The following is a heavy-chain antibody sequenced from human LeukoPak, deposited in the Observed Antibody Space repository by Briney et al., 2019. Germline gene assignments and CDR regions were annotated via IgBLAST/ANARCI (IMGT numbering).Heavy chain of an antibody. CDR2: ISSGGSTI. D-gene: IGHD3-9*01. J-gene: IGHJ3*02. Sequence: GGSLRLSCAASGFTFSDYYMSWIRQAPGKGLEWVSYISSGGSTIYYADSVKGRFTISRDNAKNSLYLQMNSLRAEDTAVYYCASQGDILTGYEDAFDIWGQGTMVTVSS. CDR3: ASQGDILTGYEDAFDI. CDR1: GFTFSDYY. V-gene: IGHV3-11*01.